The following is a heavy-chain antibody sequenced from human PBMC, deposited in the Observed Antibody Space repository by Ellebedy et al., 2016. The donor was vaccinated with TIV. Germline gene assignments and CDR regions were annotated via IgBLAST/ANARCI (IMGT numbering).Heavy chain of an antibody. CDR2: ISGSGDST. D-gene: IGHD3-16*02. Sequence: GESLKISCAASGFTFSIYAMSWVRQAPGKGLEWVSLISGSGDSTYYADSVKGRFTISRDTSKNTLYLQMNSLGADDTALYYCAKYRQGNYYGVDVWGQGTTVTVSS. CDR1: GFTFSIYA. CDR3: AKYRQGNYYGVDV. J-gene: IGHJ6*02. V-gene: IGHV3-23*01.